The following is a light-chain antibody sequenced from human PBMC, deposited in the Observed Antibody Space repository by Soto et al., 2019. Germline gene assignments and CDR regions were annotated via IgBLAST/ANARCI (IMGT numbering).Light chain of an antibody. CDR3: QKYNSYPYT. J-gene: IGKJ2*01. Sequence: DIQMTQSPSTLSASVGDRVTITCRASQSISSWLAWYQQKPGKAPKLLIYKASSLESGVPSRFSGSGSGTEFTLTISSLQPDDFATYYCQKYNSYPYTFGQGPKLEIK. CDR1: QSISSW. CDR2: KAS. V-gene: IGKV1-5*03.